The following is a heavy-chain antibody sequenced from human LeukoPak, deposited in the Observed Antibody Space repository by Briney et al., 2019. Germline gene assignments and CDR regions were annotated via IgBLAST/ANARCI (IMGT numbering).Heavy chain of an antibody. CDR1: GGSLSGYF. CDR3: ARGPYGLDI. V-gene: IGHV4-34*01. J-gene: IGHJ6*02. Sequence: SETLSLTCTVYGGSLSGYFWNWSCQSPGTGLQWMGEINHSGTTNYNPSLESRLTLSLDTSKNLFPLNLRSVTAADAAVYFCARGPYGLDIWGQGTTVIVSS. CDR2: INHSGTT.